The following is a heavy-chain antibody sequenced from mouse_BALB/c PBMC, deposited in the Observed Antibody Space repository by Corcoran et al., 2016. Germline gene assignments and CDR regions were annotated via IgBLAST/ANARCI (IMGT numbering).Heavy chain of an antibody. CDR2: INTYTGEP. D-gene: IGHD2-4*01. V-gene: IGHV9-3-1*01. Sequence: QIQLVQSGPELKKPGETVTISCKASGYTFTNYGMNWVKQAPGKGFKWMGWINTYTGEPTYADDFKGRFAFSLETSASTAYLQINNLKNEDTATYFCARFYYDYSDFDYWGQGTTLTVSS. CDR3: ARFYYDYSDFDY. J-gene: IGHJ2*01. CDR1: GYTFTNYG.